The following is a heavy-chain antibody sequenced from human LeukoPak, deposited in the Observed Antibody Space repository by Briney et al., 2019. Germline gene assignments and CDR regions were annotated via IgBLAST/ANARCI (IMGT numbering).Heavy chain of an antibody. Sequence: GASVKVSCKTSGYSFTNYAICWVRQAPGQGLEWMGLINAYNGNTNYAQTFQGRATMTTDTSTSTAYMELRNLRSDDTAVYYCARAATHAYTFWSGFYAFWGQGSLVTVSS. J-gene: IGHJ4*02. V-gene: IGHV1-18*01. CDR3: ARAATHAYTFWSGFYAF. D-gene: IGHD3-3*01. CDR2: INAYNGNT. CDR1: GYSFTNYA.